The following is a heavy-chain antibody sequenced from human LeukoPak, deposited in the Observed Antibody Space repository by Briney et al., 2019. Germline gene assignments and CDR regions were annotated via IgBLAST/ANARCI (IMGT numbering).Heavy chain of an antibody. CDR3: ARDQGGSYYVIFDY. Sequence: ASVKVSCKASGYTFTGYYMHWVRQAPGQGLEWMGWINTNSGGTNYAQKFQGRVTMTRDTSISTAYMELSRLRSDDTAVYYCARDQGGSYYVIFDYWGQGTLVTVSS. J-gene: IGHJ4*02. CDR1: GYTFTGYY. CDR2: INTNSGGT. D-gene: IGHD1-26*01. V-gene: IGHV1-2*02.